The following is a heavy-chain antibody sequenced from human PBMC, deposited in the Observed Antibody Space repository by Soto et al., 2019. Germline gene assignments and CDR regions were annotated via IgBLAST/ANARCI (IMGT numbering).Heavy chain of an antibody. CDR3: ARERCSGGSCYLDY. CDR1: GGSISSGAYS. V-gene: IGHV4-30-2*01. D-gene: IGHD2-15*01. J-gene: IGHJ4*02. CDR2: IYHSGST. Sequence: SETLSLTCAVSGGSISSGAYSWSWIRQPPGKGLEWVGYIYHSGSTYYNPSLKSRVTISVDRSKNQFSLKLTSVTAADTAVYYCARERCSGGSCYLDYWGQGTLVTVSS.